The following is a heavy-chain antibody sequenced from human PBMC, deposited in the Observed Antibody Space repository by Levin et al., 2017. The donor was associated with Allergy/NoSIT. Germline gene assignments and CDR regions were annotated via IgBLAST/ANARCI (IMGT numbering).Heavy chain of an antibody. V-gene: IGHV3-11*05. CDR3: ARGGSVVPDV. J-gene: IGHJ6*04. D-gene: IGHD2-2*01. Sequence: GGSLRLSCAASGFTFSDYYMSWIRQAPGKGLEWVSYISRGSGNTNFADSVRGRFTISRDNAKNSLYLQINSLRAEDTAVYYCARGGSVVPDVWGKGTTVTVSS. CDR1: GFTFSDYY. CDR2: ISRGSGNT.